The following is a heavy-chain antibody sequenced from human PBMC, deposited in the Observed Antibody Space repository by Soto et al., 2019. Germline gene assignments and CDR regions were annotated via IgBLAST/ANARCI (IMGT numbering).Heavy chain of an antibody. Sequence: LSQTLSLTCAISGDSVSSNSAAWNWIRQSPSRGLEWLGRTYYRSKWYNDYAVSVKSRITINPDTSKNQFSLQLNSVTPEDTAVYYCARDTLPALGYCSSTSCYPVYGMDVWGQGTTGTVSS. CDR3: ARDTLPALGYCSSTSCYPVYGMDV. J-gene: IGHJ6*02. D-gene: IGHD2-2*01. CDR2: TYYRSKWYN. V-gene: IGHV6-1*01. CDR1: GDSVSSNSAA.